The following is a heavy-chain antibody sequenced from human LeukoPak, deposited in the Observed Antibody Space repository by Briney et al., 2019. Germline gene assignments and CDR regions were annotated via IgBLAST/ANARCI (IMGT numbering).Heavy chain of an antibody. J-gene: IGHJ5*02. CDR1: GGSISSYY. V-gene: IGHV4-59*01. CDR2: IYYSGST. CDR3: ARAVRGGASNWFDP. Sequence: SETLSLTCTVSGGSISSYYWSWIRQPPGKGLEWIGYIYYSGSTNYNPSLKSRVTISVDTSKNQFSLKLSSVTAADTAVYYCARAVRGGASNWFDPWGQGTLVTVSS. D-gene: IGHD1-26*01.